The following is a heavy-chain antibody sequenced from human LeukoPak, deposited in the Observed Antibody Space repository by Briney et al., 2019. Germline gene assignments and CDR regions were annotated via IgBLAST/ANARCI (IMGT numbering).Heavy chain of an antibody. V-gene: IGHV1-2*02. J-gene: IGHJ4*02. CDR1: GYTSTDYY. D-gene: IGHD6-25*01. CDR3: AINKAAKSLDY. CDR2: MNPNSGGT. Sequence: AASVKVSCKASGYTSTDYYIHWVRQAPGQGLEWMAWMNPNSGGTSYAQKFQGRVTMTRDTSISTGYMELSRLRFDDTAVYYCAINKAAKSLDYWGQGTLVTVSS.